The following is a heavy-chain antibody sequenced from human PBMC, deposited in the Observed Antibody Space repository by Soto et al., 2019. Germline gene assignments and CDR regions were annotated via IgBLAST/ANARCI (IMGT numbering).Heavy chain of an antibody. J-gene: IGHJ6*02. CDR2: ISWNSGSI. D-gene: IGHD6-13*01. CDR1: GFTFDDYA. V-gene: IGHV3-9*01. CDR3: AKDIAAAGHYYYYYGMDV. Sequence: GGSLRLSCAASGFTFDDYAMHWVRQAPGKGLEWVSGISWNSGSIGYADSVKGRFTISRDNAKNSLYLQMNSLRAEDTALYYCAKDIAAAGHYYYYYGMDVWGQGTTVTVS.